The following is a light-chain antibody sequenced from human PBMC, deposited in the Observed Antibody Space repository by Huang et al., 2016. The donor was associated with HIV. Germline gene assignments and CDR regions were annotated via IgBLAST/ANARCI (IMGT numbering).Light chain of an antibody. Sequence: DVVLTQSPLSLPVTLGQPASISCWSSQSLIYSDGNTYLSWFQQRPGQSPRRLIYKISNRDSGVPDRFSGSGSGSDFTLKISKVEAEDVAVYYSMQGTHWPPITFGQGTRLEI. CDR3: MQGTHWPPIT. CDR1: QSLIYSDGNTY. CDR2: KIS. J-gene: IGKJ5*01. V-gene: IGKV2-30*01.